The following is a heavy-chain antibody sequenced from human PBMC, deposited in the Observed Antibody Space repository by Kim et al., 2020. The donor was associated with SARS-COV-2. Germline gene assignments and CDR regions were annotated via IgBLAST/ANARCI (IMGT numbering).Heavy chain of an antibody. CDR3: ATVSTPGGGYFDY. V-gene: IGHV3-66*01. CDR2: IYSGDNT. Sequence: GGSLRLSCAGSGFTVSSNYMGWVRQAPGKGLEWVSVIYSGDNTYYPDSVKGRFTISRDNSKNTLFLQMNSLRVEDTALYYCATVSTPGGGYFDYWGQGTPVTVS. D-gene: IGHD2-8*02. J-gene: IGHJ4*02. CDR1: GFTVSSNY.